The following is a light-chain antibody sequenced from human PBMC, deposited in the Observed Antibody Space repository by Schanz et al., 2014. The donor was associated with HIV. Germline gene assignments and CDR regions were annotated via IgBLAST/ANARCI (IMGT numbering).Light chain of an antibody. V-gene: IGLV1-40*01. J-gene: IGLJ3*02. Sequence: QSVLTQPPSVSGAPGQTVTISCTGSSSNIGAGYDVHWYQQVPGTAPKHLIFANSDRPSGVPDRFSGSGSDTSASLAISGLQSEDEADYYCGTWDDSLNGWVFGGGTKLTVL. CDR2: ANS. CDR3: GTWDDSLNGWV. CDR1: SSNIGAGYD.